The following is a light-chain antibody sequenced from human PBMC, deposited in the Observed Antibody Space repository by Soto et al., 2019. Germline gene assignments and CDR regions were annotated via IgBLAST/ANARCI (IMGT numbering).Light chain of an antibody. Sequence: EIVMTQSPVTLSVSSGERATLSCRASQSVRSNIAWYQQKPGQVPRLLIYGASTRATGIPARFSGSGSGTEFTLTISSLQSEDFAVYYCQHYNNWPPWTFGQGTKVEIK. CDR3: QHYNNWPPWT. CDR1: QSVRSN. J-gene: IGKJ1*01. V-gene: IGKV3-15*01. CDR2: GAS.